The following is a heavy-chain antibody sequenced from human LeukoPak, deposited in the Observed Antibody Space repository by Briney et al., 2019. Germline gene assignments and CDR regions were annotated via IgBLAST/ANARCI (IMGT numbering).Heavy chain of an antibody. D-gene: IGHD4-11*01. CDR2: IYTSGST. V-gene: IGHV4-4*09. Sequence: SETLSLTCTVSGGSISSYYWSWIRQPPGKGLEWIGYIYTSGSTNYNPSLKSRVTISVDTSKNQFSLKLSSVTAADTAVYYCARRLVRVDYNLRPDFYFDYWGQGTLVTVSS. J-gene: IGHJ4*02. CDR1: GGSISSYY. CDR3: ARRLVRVDYNLRPDFYFDY.